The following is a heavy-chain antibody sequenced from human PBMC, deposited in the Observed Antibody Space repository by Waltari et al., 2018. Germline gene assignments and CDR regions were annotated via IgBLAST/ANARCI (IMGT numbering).Heavy chain of an antibody. D-gene: IGHD2-21*02. Sequence: VQLVQSGAEVKKPGSSVKVSCKASGGTFSSYAISWVRQAPGQGLEWMGGIIPICGTTNYEQKFQGRVTITADESTSTAYMELSSLRSEDTAVYYCARTRVTAILGYYFDYWGQGTLVTVSS. J-gene: IGHJ4*02. CDR1: GGTFSSYA. CDR3: ARTRVTAILGYYFDY. CDR2: IIPICGTT. V-gene: IGHV1-69*01.